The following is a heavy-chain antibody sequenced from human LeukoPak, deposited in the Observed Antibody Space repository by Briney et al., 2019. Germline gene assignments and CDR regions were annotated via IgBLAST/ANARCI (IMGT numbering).Heavy chain of an antibody. V-gene: IGHV4-59*12. J-gene: IGHJ4*02. Sequence: KPSETLSLTCTVSGGYISSYYWSWIRQPPGKGLEWIGYIYYSGSTNYNPSLKSRLTISVDTSKNQFSLKLSSVTAADTAVYYCARFGRREMATRLDYWGQGTLVTVSS. D-gene: IGHD5-24*01. CDR2: IYYSGST. CDR1: GGYISSYY. CDR3: ARFGRREMATRLDY.